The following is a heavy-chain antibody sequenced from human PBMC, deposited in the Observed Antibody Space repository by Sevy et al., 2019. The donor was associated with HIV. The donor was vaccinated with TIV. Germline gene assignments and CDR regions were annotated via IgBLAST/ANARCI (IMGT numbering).Heavy chain of an antibody. V-gene: IGHV3-48*01. Sequence: GGSLRLSCAASGFTFSSYSMNWVRQAPGKGLEWVSYISGSSSTIYYADSVKGRFTISRDNAKNSLYLQMNSLRAEDTAVYYCARDSADYGDYPDAFDIWGQGTMVTVSS. D-gene: IGHD4-17*01. CDR2: ISGSSSTI. CDR1: GFTFSSYS. J-gene: IGHJ3*02. CDR3: ARDSADYGDYPDAFDI.